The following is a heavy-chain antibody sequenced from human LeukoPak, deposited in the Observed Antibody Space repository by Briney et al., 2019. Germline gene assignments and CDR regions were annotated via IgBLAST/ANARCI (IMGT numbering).Heavy chain of an antibody. D-gene: IGHD6-19*01. CDR1: GYTFTSYG. CDR2: ISAYNGNT. CDR3: ARGPYSSGWYYYYGMDV. V-gene: IGHV1-18*01. Sequence: ASVKVSCKASGYTFTSYGISWVRQAPGQGLEWMGWISAYNGNTNYAQKLQARVTMTTDTSTSTAYMELRSLRSDDTAVYYCARGPYSSGWYYYYGMDVWGQGTTVTVSS. J-gene: IGHJ6*02.